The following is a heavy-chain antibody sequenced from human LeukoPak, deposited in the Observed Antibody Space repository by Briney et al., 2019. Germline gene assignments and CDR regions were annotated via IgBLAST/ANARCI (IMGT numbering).Heavy chain of an antibody. CDR1: GFTFSSYG. CDR3: AKATKRPVYCSGGSCSPFDY. CDR2: IRYDGSNK. V-gene: IGHV3-30*02. J-gene: IGHJ4*02. D-gene: IGHD2-15*01. Sequence: PGGSLRLSCAASGFTFSSYGMHWVRQAPGRGLEWVAFIRYDGSNKYYADSVKGRFTISRDNSKNTLYLQMNSLRAEDTAVYYCAKATKRPVYCSGGSCSPFDYWGQGTLVTVSS.